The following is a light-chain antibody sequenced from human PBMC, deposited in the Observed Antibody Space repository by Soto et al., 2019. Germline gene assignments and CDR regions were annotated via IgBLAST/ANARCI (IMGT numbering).Light chain of an antibody. CDR3: SSFAGNYRWV. CDR1: NSDIGSNNF. Sequence: QSALTQPASVSGSPGQSITISCTGTNSDIGSNNFVSWFQQHSGQVPKLIIYEATNRPSGVSNRFSGSKSGRTASLTISGLQAGDEADYYCSSFAGNYRWVFGGGTKLTVL. CDR2: EAT. V-gene: IGLV2-14*01. J-gene: IGLJ3*02.